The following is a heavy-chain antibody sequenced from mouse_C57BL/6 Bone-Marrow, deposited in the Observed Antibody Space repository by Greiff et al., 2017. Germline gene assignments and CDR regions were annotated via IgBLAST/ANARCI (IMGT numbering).Heavy chain of an antibody. D-gene: IGHD2-4*01. V-gene: IGHV1-53*01. CDR2: INPSNGGT. CDR1: GYTFTSYW. Sequence: VQLQQPGTELAKPGASVKLSCKASGYTFTSYWMHWVKQRPGQGLEWIGNINPSNGGTNYNEKFKSKATLTVDKSSSTAYMQLSSLPYGDSAVYYYAEKGDYYDYGEGVWFAYWGQGTLVTVSA. CDR3: AEKGDYYDYGEGVWFAY. J-gene: IGHJ3*01.